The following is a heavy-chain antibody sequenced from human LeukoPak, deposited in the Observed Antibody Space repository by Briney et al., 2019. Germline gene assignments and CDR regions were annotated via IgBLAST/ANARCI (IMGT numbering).Heavy chain of an antibody. Sequence: GGSLRLSCGASGFTFSNYWMTWVRQAPGKGLEWVANINRDASEKYYADSVEGRFTISRDNAKSSLFLQMTSLRADDTAVYYCARDDPVVYATYDHWGQGTLVTVSS. J-gene: IGHJ4*02. D-gene: IGHD2-8*02. V-gene: IGHV3-7*01. CDR3: ARDDPVVYATYDH. CDR1: GFTFSNYW. CDR2: INRDASEK.